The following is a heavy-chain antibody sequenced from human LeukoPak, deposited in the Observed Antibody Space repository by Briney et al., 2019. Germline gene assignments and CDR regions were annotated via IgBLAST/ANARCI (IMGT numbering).Heavy chain of an antibody. CDR2: INPNSGGT. J-gene: IGHJ4*02. CDR1: GYTFTGYY. CDR3: ARMERFSPEHYFDY. Sequence: ASVKVSCKASGYTFTGYYMHWVRQAPGQGLEWMGWINPNSGGTNYAQKFQGRVTMTRDTSISTAYMELSRLRSDDTAVYYCARMERFSPEHYFDYWGQGTLVTVSS. D-gene: IGHD3-3*01. V-gene: IGHV1-2*02.